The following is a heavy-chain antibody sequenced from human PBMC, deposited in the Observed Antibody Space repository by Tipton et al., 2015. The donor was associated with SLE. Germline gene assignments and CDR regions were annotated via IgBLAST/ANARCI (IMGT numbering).Heavy chain of an antibody. CDR1: GGSISGSSYY. CDR3: AREGGKQWLVHDY. J-gene: IGHJ4*02. V-gene: IGHV4-39*07. CDR2: IYYTGST. Sequence: TLSLTCTVSGGSISGSSYYWGWIRQPPGKGLEWIGSIYYTGSTNYNPSLKSRVTISVDTSKNQFSLKLSSVTAADTAVYYCAREGGKQWLVHDYWGQGTLVTVSS. D-gene: IGHD6-19*01.